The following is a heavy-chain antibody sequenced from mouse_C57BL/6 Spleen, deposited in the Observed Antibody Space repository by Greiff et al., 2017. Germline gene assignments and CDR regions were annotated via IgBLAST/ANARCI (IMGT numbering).Heavy chain of an antibody. D-gene: IGHD1-1*01. J-gene: IGHJ2*01. Sequence: QVQLQQPGAELVMPGASVKLSCKASGYTFTSYWMHWVKQRPGQGLEWIGEIDPSDSYTNYNQKFKGKSTLTVDKSSSTAYMQLSSLTSEDSAVYYCARYYYSSSYYFDYWGQGTTLTVSS. CDR3: ARYYYSSSYYFDY. CDR1: GYTFTSYW. V-gene: IGHV1-69*01. CDR2: IDPSDSYT.